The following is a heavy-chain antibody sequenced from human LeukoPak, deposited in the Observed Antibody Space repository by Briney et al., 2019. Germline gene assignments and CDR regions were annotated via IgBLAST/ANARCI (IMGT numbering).Heavy chain of an antibody. V-gene: IGHV4-61*02. CDR1: GGSISSGSYY. Sequence: PSETLSLTCTVSGGSISSGSYYWSWIRQPAGKGLEWIGRIYTSGSTNYNPSLKSRVTISVDTSKNQFSLKLSSVTAADTAVYYCAREGSYGSGSSPNFDYWGQGTLVTVSS. CDR3: AREGSYGSGSSPNFDY. J-gene: IGHJ4*02. CDR2: IYTSGST. D-gene: IGHD3-10*01.